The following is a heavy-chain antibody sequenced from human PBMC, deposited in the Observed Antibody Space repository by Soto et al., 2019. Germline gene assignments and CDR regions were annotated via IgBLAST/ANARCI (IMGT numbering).Heavy chain of an antibody. V-gene: IGHV1-3*01. CDR3: AKEADYCVSSKYDN. J-gene: IGHJ4*02. CDR1: GYTFTSYA. D-gene: IGHD2-21*01. CDR2: INAGNGNT. Sequence: ASVKVSCKASGYTFTSYAMHWVRQAPGQRLEWMGWINAGNGNTKYSQKFQGRVTITRHTSASTAYMELSSLRPEDTAVYYCAKEADYCVSSKYDNWGRGILVTVSS.